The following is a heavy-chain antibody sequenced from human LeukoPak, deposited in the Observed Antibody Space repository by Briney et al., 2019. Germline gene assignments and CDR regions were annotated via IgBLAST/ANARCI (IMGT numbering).Heavy chain of an antibody. D-gene: IGHD3-10*01. CDR1: GYTFTGYY. Sequence: GASVKVSCKASGYTFTGYYMHWVRQAPGQGLEWTGWINPNSGGTNYAQKFQGRVTMTRDTSISTAYMELSRLRSDDTAVYYCARGEGWFGEFYGIDYWGQGTLVTVSS. CDR2: INPNSGGT. J-gene: IGHJ4*02. V-gene: IGHV1-2*02. CDR3: ARGEGWFGEFYGIDY.